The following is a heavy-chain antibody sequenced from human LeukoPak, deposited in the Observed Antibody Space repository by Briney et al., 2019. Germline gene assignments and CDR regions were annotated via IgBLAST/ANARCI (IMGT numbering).Heavy chain of an antibody. V-gene: IGHV3-11*04. J-gene: IGHJ4*02. D-gene: IGHD5-18*01. CDR2: ISSGGSTI. Sequence: GGSLRLSCAASGFTFSDYYMSWIRQAPGKGLEWVSYISSGGSTIKYADSVKGRFTVSRDNAKKSLYLQMNSLRAEDTAVYYCARHLSGITGYTYGRGIDYWGQGTLLTVSS. CDR3: ARHLSGITGYTYGRGIDY. CDR1: GFTFSDYY.